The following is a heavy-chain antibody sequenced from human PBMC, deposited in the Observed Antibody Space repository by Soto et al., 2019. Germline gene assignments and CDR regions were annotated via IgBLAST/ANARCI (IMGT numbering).Heavy chain of an antibody. J-gene: IGHJ4*02. CDR2: IYYSGST. V-gene: IGHV4-59*01. D-gene: IGHD6-13*01. CDR3: ARGEGSSWYPDFDD. CDR1: GGSISSYY. Sequence: PSETLSLTCTVSGGSISSYYWSWIRQPPGKGLEWIGYIYYSGSTNYNPSLKSRVTISVDTSKNQFSLKLSSVTAADTAVYYCARGEGSSWYPDFDDSGQGTLVTVSS.